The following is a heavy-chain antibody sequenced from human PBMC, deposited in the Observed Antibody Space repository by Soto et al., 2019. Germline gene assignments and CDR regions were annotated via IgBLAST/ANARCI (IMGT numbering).Heavy chain of an antibody. D-gene: IGHD3-22*01. J-gene: IGHJ4*02. CDR1: GYTLTGYS. Sequence: ASVKACCEASGYTLTGYSRHWVRQAPGQGLEWMGWINPNSGGTKSAQKFQGRVTMTRDTSISTAYMELSRLRSDDTAVYYCARRKGDYYDSSGYDYYFDYWGQGTLVTVSS. V-gene: IGHV1-2*02. CDR3: ARRKGDYYDSSGYDYYFDY. CDR2: INPNSGGT.